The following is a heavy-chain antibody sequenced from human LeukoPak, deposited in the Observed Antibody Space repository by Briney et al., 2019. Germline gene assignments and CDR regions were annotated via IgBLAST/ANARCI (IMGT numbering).Heavy chain of an antibody. J-gene: IGHJ6*02. CDR3: TTLHYYGMVV. CDR1: GLTFSDYY. CDR2: VSGSGSTI. V-gene: IGHV3-11*01. Sequence: GGSLRLSCAASGLTFSDYYMSWIRQAPGKGLEWVSYVSGSGSTIYYADSVKGRFTNSRDNAKNSLYLQMDSLSAEDTAVYYCTTLHYYGMVVWGPGTTVTVS.